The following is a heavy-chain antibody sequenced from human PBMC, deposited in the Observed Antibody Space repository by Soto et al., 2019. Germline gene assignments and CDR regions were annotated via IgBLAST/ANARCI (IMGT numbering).Heavy chain of an antibody. D-gene: IGHD6-13*01. Sequence: QVHVVESGGGVVQPGRSLRLSCTASGFTLSSNSMHWVRQAPGKGLEWVAVIWSDGSNKDYADSVKGRFTIFRDNSKSTLYLQMNGLRAEDTAVYYCARDGSNKPGFYYGMDVWGQGTTVTVSS. CDR1: GFTLSSNS. CDR3: ARDGSNKPGFYYGMDV. J-gene: IGHJ6*02. CDR2: IWSDGSNK. V-gene: IGHV3-33*01.